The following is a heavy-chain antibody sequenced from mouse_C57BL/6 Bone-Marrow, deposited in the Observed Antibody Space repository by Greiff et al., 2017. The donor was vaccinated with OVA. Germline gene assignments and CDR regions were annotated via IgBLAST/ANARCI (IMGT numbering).Heavy chain of an antibody. V-gene: IGHV5-17*01. CDR2: ISSGSSTI. CDR3: ARAYDGYYLYAMDY. J-gene: IGHJ4*01. D-gene: IGHD2-3*01. CDR1: GFTFSDYG. Sequence: EVMLVESGGGLVKPGGSLKLSCAASGFTFSDYGMHWVRQAPEKGLEWVAYISSGSSTIYYADTVKGRFTISRDNAKNTLFLQMTSLRSEDTAMYDCARAYDGYYLYAMDYWGQGTSVTVSS.